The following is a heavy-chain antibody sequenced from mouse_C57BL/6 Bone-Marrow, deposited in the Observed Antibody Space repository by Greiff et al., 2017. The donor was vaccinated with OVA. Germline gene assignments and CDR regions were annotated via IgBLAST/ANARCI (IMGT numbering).Heavy chain of an antibody. CDR2: IDPEDGDT. Sequence: VQLQQSGAELVKPGASVKLSCTASGFNIKDYYMHWVKQRTEQGLEWIGRIDPEDGDTKYAPKFQGKATITADTSSNTAYLQLSSLTSEDTAVYYCARSRYYGSSPPFAYWGQGTLVTVSA. V-gene: IGHV14-2*01. CDR1: GFNIKDYY. CDR3: ARSRYYGSSPPFAY. D-gene: IGHD1-1*01. J-gene: IGHJ3*01.